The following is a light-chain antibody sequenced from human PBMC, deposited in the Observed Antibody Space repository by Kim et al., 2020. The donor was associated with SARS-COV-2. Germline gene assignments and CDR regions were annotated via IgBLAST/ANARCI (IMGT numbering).Light chain of an antibody. CDR2: GKN. CDR1: SLRSYY. J-gene: IGLJ2*01. V-gene: IGLV3-19*01. Sequence: VALGQKVRIKCQGDSLRSYYATWYQQKPGQAPILVIYGKNNRPSGIPDRFSGSSSGNTASLTITGTQAGDEADYYCNSRDSNDNVVFGGGTQLTVL. CDR3: NSRDSNDNVV.